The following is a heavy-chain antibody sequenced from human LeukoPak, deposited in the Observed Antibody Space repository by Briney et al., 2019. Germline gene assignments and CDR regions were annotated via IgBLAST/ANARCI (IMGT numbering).Heavy chain of an antibody. CDR2: ISSSSSYI. V-gene: IGHV3-21*01. Sequence: PGGSLRPSCAASGFTFSSYSMNWVRQAPGKGLEWVSSISSSSSYIYYADSVKGRFTISRDNAKNSLYLQMNSLRAEDTAVYYCARDKADCSSTSCYGENYYYYYYMDVWGKGTTVTVSS. CDR1: GFTFSSYS. CDR3: ARDKADCSSTSCYGENYYYYYYMDV. D-gene: IGHD2-2*01. J-gene: IGHJ6*03.